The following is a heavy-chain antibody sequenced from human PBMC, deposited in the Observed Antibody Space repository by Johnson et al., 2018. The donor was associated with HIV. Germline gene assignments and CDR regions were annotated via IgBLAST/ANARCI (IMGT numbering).Heavy chain of an antibody. CDR2: ISSSGSII. V-gene: IGHV3-48*04. J-gene: IGHJ3*02. D-gene: IGHD1-1*01. Sequence: VQLVESGGGVVQPGGSLRLSCAASGFTFSSYGMHWVRQAPGKGLEWVSYISSSGSIIYYADSVKGRFTISRDNAKNSLYLQMSSLRAEDTAVYYCARYIILYWKAIDIWGQGTMVTVSS. CDR1: GFTFSSYG. CDR3: ARYIILYWKAIDI.